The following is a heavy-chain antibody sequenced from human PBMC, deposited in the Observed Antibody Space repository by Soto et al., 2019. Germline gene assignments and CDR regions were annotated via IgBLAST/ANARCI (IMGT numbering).Heavy chain of an antibody. CDR3: ERENGSGWYFDY. Sequence: EVQLVESGGGLVQPGGSLRLSCAASGFTFSSYWTHWVRQAPGKGLVWVSRINSDGSSTSYADSVKGRFTISRDNAKNTLYLQMNTLSAEDTAVYYRERENGSGWYFDYWGQGTLVTVSS. D-gene: IGHD6-19*01. CDR1: GFTFSSYW. V-gene: IGHV3-74*01. CDR2: INSDGSST. J-gene: IGHJ4*02.